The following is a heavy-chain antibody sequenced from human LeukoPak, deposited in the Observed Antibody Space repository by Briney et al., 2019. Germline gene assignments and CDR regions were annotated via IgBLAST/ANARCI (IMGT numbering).Heavy chain of an antibody. J-gene: IGHJ4*02. V-gene: IGHV3-48*01. CDR1: GFTFSSYS. D-gene: IGHD2-8*01. CDR3: ARDRVSDY. Sequence: RPGGSLRLSCAASGFTFSSYSMNWVRQAPGKGLEWVSYISSSSTIYYADSVKGRFTISRDNAKNSLYLQMNSLRAEDTAVYYCARDRVSDYWGRGTLVTVSS. CDR2: ISSSSTI.